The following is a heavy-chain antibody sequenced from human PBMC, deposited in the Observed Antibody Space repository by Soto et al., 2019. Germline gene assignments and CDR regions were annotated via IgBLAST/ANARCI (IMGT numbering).Heavy chain of an antibody. J-gene: IGHJ4*02. CDR2: ISGSSSTI. D-gene: IGHD6-19*01. Sequence: EVQLVESGGGLVQPGGSLRLSCAASGFTFSSYSMNWVRQAPGKGLEWVSYISGSSSTIYYADSVKGRFTISRDNAKNSLYLQMNSLRAEDTAVYYCARSPTQWLVRTSGGYWGQGTLVTVSS. CDR1: GFTFSSYS. V-gene: IGHV3-48*01. CDR3: ARSPTQWLVRTSGGY.